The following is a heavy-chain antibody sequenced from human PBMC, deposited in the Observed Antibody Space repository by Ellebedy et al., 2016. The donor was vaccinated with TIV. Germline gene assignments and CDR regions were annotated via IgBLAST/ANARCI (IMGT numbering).Heavy chain of an antibody. J-gene: IGHJ4*02. CDR3: VVIYNSNTYRDY. V-gene: IGHV4-39*07. CDR1: GASISSSSYY. CDR2: FYYGGSS. Sequence: GSLRPSXSVSGASISSSSYYWGWIRQPPGKGLEWIGSFYYGGSSYYNPSLKSRVIISEDTSKNQFSLTLNSVTAADTAVYYCVVIYNSNTYRDYWGQGTLVTVSS. D-gene: IGHD5-24*01.